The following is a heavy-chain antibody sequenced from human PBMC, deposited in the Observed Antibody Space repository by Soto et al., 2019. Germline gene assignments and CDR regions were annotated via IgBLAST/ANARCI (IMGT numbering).Heavy chain of an antibody. Sequence: SETLSLTCTVSGGSIRDTIYYWGWIRQPPGKGLEWIGSIHYSGSTHYNPSLKSRVTISVDPSKSQFSLNLTYVTPAETSVYYCARHMRAGDAPLAYSGQGKVVTVSS. V-gene: IGHV4-39*01. J-gene: IGHJ4*02. CDR2: IHYSGST. CDR1: GGSIRDTIYY. CDR3: ARHMRAGDAPLAY. D-gene: IGHD3-10*01.